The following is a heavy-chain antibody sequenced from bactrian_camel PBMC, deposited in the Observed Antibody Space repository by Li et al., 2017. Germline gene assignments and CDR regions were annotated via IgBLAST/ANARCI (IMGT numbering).Heavy chain of an antibody. Sequence: VQLVESGGGLVQTGGSLRLSCAASGFTFSSYAMSWVRQAPGKGLDWVSAITSGGGSAAYADSVKGRFTISRDNAKNTLYLQLNSLKTEDTAMYYCANVAALGFDYWGQGTQVTVS. V-gene: IGHV3S42*01. J-gene: IGHJ6*01. CDR3: ANVAALGFDY. CDR1: GFTFSSYA. D-gene: IGHD1*01. CDR2: ITSGGGSA.